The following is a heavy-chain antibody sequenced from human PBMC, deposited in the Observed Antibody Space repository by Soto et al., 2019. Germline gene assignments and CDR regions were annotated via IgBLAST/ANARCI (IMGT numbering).Heavy chain of an antibody. D-gene: IGHD2-8*01. Sequence: PETLYLTCTVSGGSISRSSYYWGWIRQPPGKGLEWIGSIYYSGSTYYNPSLKSRVTISEDTSKNQFSLKLSSVTAADTAVYYCARDGPPPNIVLMVYAIGDYFDYWGQGTLVTVSS. J-gene: IGHJ4*02. CDR1: GGSISRSSYY. V-gene: IGHV4-39*07. CDR3: ARDGPPPNIVLMVYAIGDYFDY. CDR2: IYYSGST.